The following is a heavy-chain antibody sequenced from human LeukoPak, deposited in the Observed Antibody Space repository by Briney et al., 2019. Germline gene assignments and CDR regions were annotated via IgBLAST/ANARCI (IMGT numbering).Heavy chain of an antibody. Sequence: GRSLRLSCAASGFTFSSYGMHWVRQAPGKGLEWVAVISYDGSNKYYADSVEGRFTISRDNSKNTLYLQMNSLRAEDTAVYYCAKGGDSSGYYYYMDVWGKGTTVTISS. CDR3: AKGGDSSGYYYYMDV. V-gene: IGHV3-30*18. J-gene: IGHJ6*03. CDR1: GFTFSSYG. D-gene: IGHD3-22*01. CDR2: ISYDGSNK.